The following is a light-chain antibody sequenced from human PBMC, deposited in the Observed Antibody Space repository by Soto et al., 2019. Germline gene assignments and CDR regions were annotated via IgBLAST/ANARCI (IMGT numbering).Light chain of an antibody. Sequence: DIEMTQSPSSLSASVGDRVTITCQASQDISNYLNWYQQKTGRAPKLLIFDASSLESGVSSRFSGSGSGTHFTFTISSLHPDDIVPYYCQQYEDFPLTFVQGTRLDIK. V-gene: IGKV1-33*01. CDR1: QDISNY. CDR3: QQYEDFPLT. J-gene: IGKJ5*01. CDR2: DAS.